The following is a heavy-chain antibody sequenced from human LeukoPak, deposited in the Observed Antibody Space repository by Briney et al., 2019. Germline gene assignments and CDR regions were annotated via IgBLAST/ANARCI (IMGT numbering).Heavy chain of an antibody. CDR3: ARMRYCSGGSCYSVEEISGMDV. Sequence: PSETLSLTCAVYGGSFSGYYWSWIRQPPGKGLEWIGEINHSGSTNYNPSLKSRVTISVDTSKNQFSLELSSVTAADTAVYYCARMRYCSGGSCYSVEEISGMDVWGQGTTVTVSS. CDR1: GGSFSGYY. V-gene: IGHV4-34*01. CDR2: INHSGST. D-gene: IGHD2-15*01. J-gene: IGHJ6*02.